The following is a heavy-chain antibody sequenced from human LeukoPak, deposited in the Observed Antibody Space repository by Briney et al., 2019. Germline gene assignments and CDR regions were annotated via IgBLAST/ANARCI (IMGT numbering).Heavy chain of an antibody. D-gene: IGHD6-13*01. V-gene: IGHV4-4*02. CDR3: TRGRNLQQQILCVY. CDR1: GGSISRNNW. CDR2: IYHSGRT. J-gene: IGHJ1*01. Sequence: SGALSLNGAVSGGSISRNNWGSWVRQPPGEGLEWIVEIYHSGRTNDNPSLKSRVIISLDKSKNQLSVKLRAVPAPDKAVYYCTRGRNLQQQILCVYWRQGPLVTVSS.